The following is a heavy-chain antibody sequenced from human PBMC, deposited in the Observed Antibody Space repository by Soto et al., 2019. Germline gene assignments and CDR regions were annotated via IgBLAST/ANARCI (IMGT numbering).Heavy chain of an antibody. CDR2: VNAYNSNT. CDR3: AREAVSSRTGFDY. J-gene: IGHJ4*02. D-gene: IGHD6-19*01. Sequence: QVQLVQSGAEVKKPGASVKVSCKASGYTFTSYGISWVRQAPGQGLEWMGWVNAYNSNTNYAQKFQGRVTMTTDTATSTAYTGLRSMRSDDTAVYYSAREAVSSRTGFDYWGQGTLVTVCS. CDR1: GYTFTSYG. V-gene: IGHV1-18*01.